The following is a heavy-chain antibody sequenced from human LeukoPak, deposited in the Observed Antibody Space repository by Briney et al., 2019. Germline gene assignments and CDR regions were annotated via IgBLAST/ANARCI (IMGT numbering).Heavy chain of an antibody. J-gene: IGHJ2*01. D-gene: IGHD6-13*01. CDR3: ARVYSSRWYFDL. V-gene: IGHV4-59*01. CDR2: IYYSGST. CDR1: GGSISGYY. Sequence: PSETLSLTCTVSGGSISGYYWSWIRQPPGKGLEWIGYIYYSGSTNYSPSLKSRVTISVDTSKDQFSLKLSSVTAADTAVYYCARVYSSRWYFDLWGRGTLVTVSS.